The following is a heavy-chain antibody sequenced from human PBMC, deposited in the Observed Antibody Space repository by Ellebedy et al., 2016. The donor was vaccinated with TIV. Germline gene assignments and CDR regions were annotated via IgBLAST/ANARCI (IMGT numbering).Heavy chain of an antibody. CDR2: VYSGGST. J-gene: IGHJ4*02. D-gene: IGHD3-10*01. Sequence: GGSLRLSCAASGFTASNNFITWVRQAPGKGLEWVALVYSGGSTNYADSVQARFTISRDSSMNPVYLQMNNLKVEDTAVYYRATRPGFAAGGSGYWGQGALVTVSS. CDR1: GFTASNNF. CDR3: ATRPGFAAGGSGY. V-gene: IGHV3-53*01.